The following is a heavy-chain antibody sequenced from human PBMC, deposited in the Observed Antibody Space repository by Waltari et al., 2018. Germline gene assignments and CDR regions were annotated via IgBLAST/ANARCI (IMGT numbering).Heavy chain of an antibody. D-gene: IGHD3-22*01. V-gene: IGHV4-59*08. CDR1: GDFLSDAH. J-gene: IGHJ4*02. Sequence: HVQLQESGPGLVKPSETLSLPCTVSGDFLSDAHWNWIRQAPGKGLEWIAYLRNTGGTKCTPSLQSRVTVSADTSKKQFSLRLTSVTAADTAVYYCARLPTKYYDRIGWGFFDQWGQGILVTVSP. CDR2: LRNTGGT. CDR3: ARLPTKYYDRIGWGFFDQ.